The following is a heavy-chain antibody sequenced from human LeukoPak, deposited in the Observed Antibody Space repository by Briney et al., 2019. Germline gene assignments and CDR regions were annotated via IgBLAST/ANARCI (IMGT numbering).Heavy chain of an antibody. CDR2: INPNSGGT. Sequence: ASVKVSCKASGYTFASYYMHWVRQAPGQGPEWMGWINPNSGGTNYAQKFQGRVTMTRDTSISTAYMELSRLRSDDTAVYYCARAGVWFGEITDYWGQGTLVTVSS. CDR1: GYTFASYY. J-gene: IGHJ4*02. CDR3: ARAGVWFGEITDY. D-gene: IGHD3-10*01. V-gene: IGHV1-2*02.